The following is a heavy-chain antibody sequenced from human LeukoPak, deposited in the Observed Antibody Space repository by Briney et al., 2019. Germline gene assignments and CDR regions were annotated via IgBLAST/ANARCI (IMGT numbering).Heavy chain of an antibody. CDR2: IYYSGST. D-gene: IGHD1-1*01. CDR3: ARLESATDPFDY. V-gene: IGHV4-59*01. CDR1: GGSISSYY. Sequence: SETLSLTCTVSGGSISSYYWSWIRQPPGKGLEWIGHIYYSGSTNYNPSLKSRVTISVDTSKNQFSLKLSSVTAADTAVYYCARLESATDPFDYWGQGTLVTVSS. J-gene: IGHJ4*02.